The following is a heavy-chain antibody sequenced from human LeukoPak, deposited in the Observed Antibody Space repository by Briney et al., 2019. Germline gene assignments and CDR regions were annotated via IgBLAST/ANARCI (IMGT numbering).Heavy chain of an antibody. CDR2: ISGSGGST. Sequence: PGGPLRLSCAASGFTFSSYAMSWVRQAPGKGLEWVSAISGSGGSTYYADSVKGRFTISRDNSKNTLYLQMNSLRAEDTAVYYCAKLTIVVVTATTFDYWGQGTLVTVSS. V-gene: IGHV3-23*01. J-gene: IGHJ4*02. CDR1: GFTFSSYA. CDR3: AKLTIVVVTATTFDY. D-gene: IGHD2-21*02.